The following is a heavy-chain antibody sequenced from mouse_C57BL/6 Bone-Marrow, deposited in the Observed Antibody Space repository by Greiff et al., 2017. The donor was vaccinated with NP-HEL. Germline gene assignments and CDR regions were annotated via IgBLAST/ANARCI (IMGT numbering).Heavy chain of an antibody. CDR3: TTKEYSNYWYFDV. D-gene: IGHD2-5*01. J-gene: IGHJ1*03. CDR1: GFNIIDDY. V-gene: IGHV14-4*01. CDR2: IDPENGAP. Sequence: VQLQQSGAELVRPGASVKLSCTASGFNIIDDYMHWVKQRPEQVLSWIGWIDPENGAPEYASKLQGKAPITADTSSTTAYLQLSSRTSEDTAVYYCTTKEYSNYWYFDVWGTGTTVTVSS.